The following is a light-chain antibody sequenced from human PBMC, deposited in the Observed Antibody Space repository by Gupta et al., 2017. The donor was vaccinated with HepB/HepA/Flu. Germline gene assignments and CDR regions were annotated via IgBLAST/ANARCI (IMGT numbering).Light chain of an antibody. CDR1: QSVFYSSNNKNY. Sequence: DIVMTQSPDSLAVSLGERATINCKSSQSVFYSSNNKNYLAWYQQKPRQPPKLLIYGASTRESGVPDRFSGSGSGTDFTLTISTLQAEDVAVYYCQQYYITPLTFGGGTKVEI. J-gene: IGKJ4*01. CDR2: GAS. V-gene: IGKV4-1*01. CDR3: QQYYITPLT.